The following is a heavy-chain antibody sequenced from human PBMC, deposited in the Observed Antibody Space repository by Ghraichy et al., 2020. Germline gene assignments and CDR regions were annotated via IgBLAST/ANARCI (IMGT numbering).Heavy chain of an antibody. V-gene: IGHV4-39*01. D-gene: IGHD2-8*01. J-gene: IGHJ6*02. CDR3: ARRGTLGYCTNGVCYPSGMDV. Sequence: SETLSLTCTVSGGSISSSSYYWGWIRQPPGKGLEWIGSIYYSGSTYYNPSLKSRVTISVDTSKNQFSLKLSSVTAAHTAVYYCARRGTLGYCTNGVCYPSGMDVWGQGTTVTVSS. CDR2: IYYSGST. CDR1: GGSISSSSYY.